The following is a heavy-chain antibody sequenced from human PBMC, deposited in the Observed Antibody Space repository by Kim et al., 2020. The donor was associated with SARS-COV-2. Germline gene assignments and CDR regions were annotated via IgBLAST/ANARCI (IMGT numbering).Heavy chain of an antibody. CDR3: ARLHAYGHEEFDP. Sequence: SETLSLTCSVSGGSINGYYWSWIRQPPGKELEWIGYIYYNGVTNYNPSLKSRVTMSVDTSKNQLSLMLSSVTVADTAVYYCARLHAYGHEEFDPWGQGILVTVSS. J-gene: IGHJ5*01. CDR2: IYYNGVT. CDR1: GGSINGYY. D-gene: IGHD3-10*01. V-gene: IGHV4-59*13.